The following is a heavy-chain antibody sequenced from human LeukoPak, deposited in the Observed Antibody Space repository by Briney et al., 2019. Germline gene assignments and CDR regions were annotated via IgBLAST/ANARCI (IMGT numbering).Heavy chain of an antibody. J-gene: IGHJ4*02. D-gene: IGHD1-26*01. CDR2: INAGSGRS. CDR1: GIICSSFA. CDR3: AKVGGTQVY. V-gene: IGHV3-23*01. Sequence: GGNLTFSCSGSGIICSSFAMVWLRPAPGLGPMGVLTINAGSGRSYYEVSVKGRVTITRDNSKNTLYLQMNSLRAEDRATYYCAKVGGTQVYWGQGTLVTVSS.